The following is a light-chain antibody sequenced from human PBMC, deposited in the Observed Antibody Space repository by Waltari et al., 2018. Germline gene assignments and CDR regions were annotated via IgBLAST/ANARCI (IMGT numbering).Light chain of an antibody. CDR3: QTGGHGTWV. J-gene: IGLJ3*02. Sequence: QLVLTQSPSVSASLGASVKLTCTLSSGHSSNVIAWHQQQPGKGPRYSMNVNNDGSHSKGDEIPDRFSGSSSGAERYLTISSLQSDDEADYYCQTGGHGTWVFGGGTKLTVL. V-gene: IGLV4-69*01. CDR2: VNNDGSH. CDR1: SGHSSNV.